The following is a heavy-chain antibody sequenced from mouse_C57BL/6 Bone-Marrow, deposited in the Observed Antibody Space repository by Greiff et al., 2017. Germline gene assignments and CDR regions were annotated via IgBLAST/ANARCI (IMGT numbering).Heavy chain of an antibody. D-gene: IGHD1-1*01. CDR3: ATYGYWYFDV. V-gene: IGHV1-81*01. CDR2: IYPRSGNT. CDR1: GYTFTSYG. Sequence: VKLQQSGAELARPGASVKLSCKASGYTFTSYGISWVKQRTGQGLEWIGEIYPRSGNTYYNEKFKGKATLTADKSSSTAYMELRSLTSEDSAVYFCATYGYWYFDVWGTGTTVTVSS. J-gene: IGHJ1*03.